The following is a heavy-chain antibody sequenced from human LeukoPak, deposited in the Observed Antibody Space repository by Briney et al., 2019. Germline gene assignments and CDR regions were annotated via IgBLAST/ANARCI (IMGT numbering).Heavy chain of an antibody. CDR1: GFTFSSYS. CDR3: AKRGVVIRVILVGFHKEAYYFDS. D-gene: IGHD3-22*01. Sequence: GGSLRLSCAASGFTFSSYSMNWVRQAPGKGLEWVSSITSGSSYIYYTDSVKGRFTISRDNAKNSLYLQMNSLRAEDTAVYFCAKRGVVIRVILVGFHKEAYYFDSWGQGALVTVSS. CDR2: ITSGSSYI. J-gene: IGHJ4*02. V-gene: IGHV3-21*04.